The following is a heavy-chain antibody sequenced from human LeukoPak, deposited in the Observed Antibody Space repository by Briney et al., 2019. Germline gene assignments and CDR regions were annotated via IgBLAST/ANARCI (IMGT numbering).Heavy chain of an antibody. D-gene: IGHD3-22*01. J-gene: IGHJ6*02. V-gene: IGHV1-2*04. CDR1: GYTFTGYY. Sequence: GASVKVSCKASGYTFTGYYMHWVRQAPGQGLEWMGWINPNSGGTNYAQKFQGWVTMTRDTSISTAYMELSRLRSDDTAVYYCASDTMIVVVGHDDYYYGMDVWGQGTTVTVSS. CDR2: INPNSGGT. CDR3: ASDTMIVVVGHDDYYYGMDV.